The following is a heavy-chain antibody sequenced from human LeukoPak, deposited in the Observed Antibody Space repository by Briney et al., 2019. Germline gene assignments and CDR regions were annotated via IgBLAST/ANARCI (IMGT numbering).Heavy chain of an antibody. CDR1: GYTLTDYY. CDR3: VIPGVAVT. Sequence: ASVKVSCKASGYTLTDYYIHWVRQAPGQGLEWMGRINPDTGVTNHAQKFQGRITMTRDTSITSAYMELSSLRSDDTAVYYCVIPGVAVTGGQGTLVTVSS. CDR2: INPDTGVT. D-gene: IGHD6-19*01. V-gene: IGHV1-2*06. J-gene: IGHJ1*01.